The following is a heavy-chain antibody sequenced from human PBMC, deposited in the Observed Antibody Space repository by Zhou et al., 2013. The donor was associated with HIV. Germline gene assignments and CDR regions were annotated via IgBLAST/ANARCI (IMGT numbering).Heavy chain of an antibody. CDR1: GGTFSSYA. CDR3: ARAPRVTIFGVVKAYYYYMDV. J-gene: IGHJ6*03. Sequence: QVDLVQSGAEVRRPGSSVKVSCKASGGTFSSYAISWVRQAPGQGLEWMGGIIPIFGTANYAQKFQGRVTITTDESTSTAYMELSSLRSEDTAVYYCARAPRVTIFGVVKAYYYYMDVWGKGTTVTVSS. V-gene: IGHV1-69*01. CDR2: IIPIFGTA. D-gene: IGHD3-3*01.